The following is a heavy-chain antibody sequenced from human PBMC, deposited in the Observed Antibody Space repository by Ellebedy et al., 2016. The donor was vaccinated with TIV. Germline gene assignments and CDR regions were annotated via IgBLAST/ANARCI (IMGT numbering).Heavy chain of an antibody. CDR1: GYSLTKYW. V-gene: IGHV5-51*01. D-gene: IGHD3-10*01. CDR2: ILPGDSDV. Sequence: GESLKISCKASGYSLTKYWIGWVRQMPGKGLVWMGLILPGDSDVRYSPSFQGQVTISADKSINTAYLQWNSLKASDTAIYYCAKQANYFFDSWGQGTLVTVSS. CDR3: AKQANYFFDS. J-gene: IGHJ4*02.